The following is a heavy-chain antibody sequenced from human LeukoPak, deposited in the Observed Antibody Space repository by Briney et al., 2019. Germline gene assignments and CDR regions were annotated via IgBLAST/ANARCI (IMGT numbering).Heavy chain of an antibody. CDR2: INHSGST. V-gene: IGHV4-34*01. Sequence: SETLSLTCAVYGGSFSGYYWSWIRHPPGRGLEWIGEINHSGSTNYNPSLKSRVTISVDTSKNQFSLKLSFVTAADTAVYYCARGQRPDYWGQGTLVTVSS. CDR3: ARGQRPDY. CDR1: GGSFSGYY. J-gene: IGHJ4*02.